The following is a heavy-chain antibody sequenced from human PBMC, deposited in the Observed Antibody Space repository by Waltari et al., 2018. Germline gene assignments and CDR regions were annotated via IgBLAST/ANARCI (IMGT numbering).Heavy chain of an antibody. Sequence: QVQLVQSRAEVKKPRSSVKVSCKASGGTFSSYTLSWARQAPGQGREWMGRIIPILGIANYAQKFQGRVTITADKSTSTAYMELSSLRSEDTAVYYCARGRGNWNDGVDYWGQGTLVTVSS. J-gene: IGHJ4*02. CDR2: IIPILGIA. D-gene: IGHD1-20*01. V-gene: IGHV1-69*02. CDR3: ARGRGNWNDGVDY. CDR1: GGTFSSYT.